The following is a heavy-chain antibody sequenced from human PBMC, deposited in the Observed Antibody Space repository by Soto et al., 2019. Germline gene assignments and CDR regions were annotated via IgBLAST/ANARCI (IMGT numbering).Heavy chain of an antibody. CDR1: GYTFTSYD. V-gene: IGHV1-8*01. J-gene: IGHJ6*02. CDR3: ASQIRSYPYSYGMDV. Sequence: QVQLVQSGAEVKKPGASVKVSCKASGYTFTSYDINWVRQATGQGLEWMGWMNPNSGNTGYAQKFQGRVTMTRNTSISTAYMELSSLRSEDTAVYYCASQIRSYPYSYGMDVWGQGTTVTVSS. CDR2: MNPNSGNT.